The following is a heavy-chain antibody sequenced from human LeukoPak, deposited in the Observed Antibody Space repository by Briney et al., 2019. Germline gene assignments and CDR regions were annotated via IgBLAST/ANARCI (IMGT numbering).Heavy chain of an antibody. J-gene: IGHJ4*02. CDR1: GFTFSSYA. CDR2: LSYDGTNK. D-gene: IGHD6-19*01. V-gene: IGHV3-30-3*01. Sequence: GGSLRLSCAASGFTFSSYAIHWVRQAPGKGLEWVAVLSYDGTNKYYADSVKGRFTISRDNSMNTVYLQMNSLRAEDTAVYYCAREGNSGWSTFDYWGQGTLVTVSS. CDR3: AREGNSGWSTFDY.